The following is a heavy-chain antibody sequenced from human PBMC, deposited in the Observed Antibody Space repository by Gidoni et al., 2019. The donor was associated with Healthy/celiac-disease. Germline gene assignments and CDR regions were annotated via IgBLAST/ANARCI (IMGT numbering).Heavy chain of an antibody. D-gene: IGHD3-10*01. Sequence: SGGGLVKPGGSLRLSCAASGFTFSNAWMNWVRQAPGKGLEWVGRIKSKTDGGTTDYAAPVKGRFTISRDDSKNTLYLQMNSLKTEDTAVYYCTTDLVLEWFGESVDDAFDIWGQGTMVTVSS. CDR1: GFTFSNAW. CDR2: IKSKTDGGTT. J-gene: IGHJ3*02. V-gene: IGHV3-15*07. CDR3: TTDLVLEWFGESVDDAFDI.